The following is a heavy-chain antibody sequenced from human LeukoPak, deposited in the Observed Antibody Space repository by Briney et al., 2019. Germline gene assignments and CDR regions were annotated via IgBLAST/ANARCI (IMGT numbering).Heavy chain of an antibody. CDR3: AQGYFYDKIGYPPVDY. CDR2: ISYDGTNK. Sequence: GRSLRLSCAVSGITFRNYAIHWVRQAPGKGLEWVALISYDGTNKYYADSVKGRFTISRDNSKTTLYLQMDSLRVEDTAVYYCAQGYFYDKIGYPPVDYWGQGTLVTVSS. D-gene: IGHD3-22*01. CDR1: GITFRNYA. J-gene: IGHJ4*02. V-gene: IGHV3-30-3*01.